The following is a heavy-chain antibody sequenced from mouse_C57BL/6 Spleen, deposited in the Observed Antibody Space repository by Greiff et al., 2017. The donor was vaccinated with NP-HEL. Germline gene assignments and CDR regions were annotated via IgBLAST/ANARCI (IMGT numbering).Heavy chain of an antibody. D-gene: IGHD1-1*01. J-gene: IGHJ2*01. V-gene: IGHV1-82*01. Sequence: VQLQQSGAGLVQPGASVKLSCKASGYAFSSPWMNWVKKRPGKGLEWIGRIYPGGGDTYYNGTFKGPATLSADKSSNTAYMQLSSLPSEDSAVYFCARTDGSSSFDYWGQGTTLTVSS. CDR2: IYPGGGDT. CDR3: ARTDGSSSFDY. CDR1: GYAFSSPW.